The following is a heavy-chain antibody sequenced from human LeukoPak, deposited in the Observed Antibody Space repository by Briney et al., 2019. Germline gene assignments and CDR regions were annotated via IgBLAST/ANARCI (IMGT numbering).Heavy chain of an antibody. CDR3: ARRVGYCSSTSCLGYNWFDP. CDR2: IYYSGST. V-gene: IGHV4-39*01. CDR1: GGSISSSSYY. Sequence: SETLSLTCTVSGGSISSSSYYWGWIRQPPGKGLEWIGSIYYSGSTYYNPSLKSRVTISVDTSKNQFSLKLSSVTAADTAAYYCARRVGYCSSTSCLGYNWFDPWGQGTLVTVSS. J-gene: IGHJ5*02. D-gene: IGHD2-2*01.